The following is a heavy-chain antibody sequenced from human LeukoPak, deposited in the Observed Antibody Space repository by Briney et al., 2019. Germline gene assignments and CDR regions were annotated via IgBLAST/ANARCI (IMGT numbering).Heavy chain of an antibody. CDR3: ARVSTYYYDISGPDWFDP. CDR1: GGSISSYY. CDR2: IYYSGST. D-gene: IGHD3-22*01. V-gene: IGHV4-59*01. J-gene: IGHJ5*02. Sequence: SEALSLTCTVSGGSISSYYWSWIRQPPGKGLEWIGYIYYSGSTNYDPSLKSRVTISVDTSKNQFSLKLSSVTAADTAVYYWARVSTYYYDISGPDWFDPWGQGTRVTVPS.